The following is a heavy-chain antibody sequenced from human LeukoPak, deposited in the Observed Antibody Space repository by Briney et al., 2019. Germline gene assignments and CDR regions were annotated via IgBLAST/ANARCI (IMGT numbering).Heavy chain of an antibody. Sequence: TSETLSLTCTVSGGSISSSSYYWGWIRQPPGKGLEWIGSIYYSGSTYYNPSLKSRVTISVDTSKNQFSLKLSSVTASDTAVYYCAREGLAMVRGVLPKEAWGWFDPWGQGTLVTVSS. V-gene: IGHV4-39*07. CDR3: AREGLAMVRGVLPKEAWGWFDP. D-gene: IGHD3-10*01. J-gene: IGHJ5*02. CDR1: GGSISSSSYY. CDR2: IYYSGST.